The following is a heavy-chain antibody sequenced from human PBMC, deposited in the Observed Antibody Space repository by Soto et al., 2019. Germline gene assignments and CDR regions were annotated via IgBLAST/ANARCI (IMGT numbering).Heavy chain of an antibody. Sequence: QVQLVQSGAEVKKPGASVKVSCKASGYTFTSYGISWVRQAPGQGLEWMGWISAYNGKTNYAQKLQGRVTMTTDKSTGTADRALRSLRSDDTAVYYCARDNRSSSYQGLDYWGQGTLVTVSS. J-gene: IGHJ4*02. V-gene: IGHV1-18*01. D-gene: IGHD6-13*01. CDR1: GYTFTSYG. CDR2: ISAYNGKT. CDR3: ARDNRSSSYQGLDY.